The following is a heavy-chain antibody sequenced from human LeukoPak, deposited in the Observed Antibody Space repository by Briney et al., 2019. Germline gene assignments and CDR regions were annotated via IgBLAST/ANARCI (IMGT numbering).Heavy chain of an antibody. CDR1: GFTFSNAW. CDR3: TSDLEWELLDY. CDR2: IKSKADGGTT. J-gene: IGHJ4*02. D-gene: IGHD1-26*01. Sequence: GGSLRLSCAASGFTFSNAWMSWVRQAPGKGLEWVGRIKSKADGGTTDYAAHVNGRFTISRDDPINMVYLQMNSLKSEDTAVYYCTSDLEWELLDYWGQGTLVTVSS. V-gene: IGHV3-15*01.